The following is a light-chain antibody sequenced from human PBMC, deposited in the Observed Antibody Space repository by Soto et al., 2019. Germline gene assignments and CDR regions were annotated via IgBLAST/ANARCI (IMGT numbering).Light chain of an antibody. Sequence: DIQSTPSPSSLSSCVGDRVTITCRASQSISSYLNWYQQKPGKAPKLLIYAASSLQSGVPSRFSGSGSGTDFTLTISSLQPEDFATYYCQQSYSTPQTFGQGTKVDIK. CDR2: AAS. V-gene: IGKV1-39*01. CDR3: QQSYSTPQT. CDR1: QSISSY. J-gene: IGKJ1*01.